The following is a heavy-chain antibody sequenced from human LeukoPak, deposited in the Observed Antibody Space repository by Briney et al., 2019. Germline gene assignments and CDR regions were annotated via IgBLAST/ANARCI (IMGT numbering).Heavy chain of an antibody. D-gene: IGHD3-22*01. CDR3: ARDYYYDSSGFFRY. V-gene: IGHV3-11*04. J-gene: IGHJ4*02. Sequence: GGSLRLSCAASGFTFSDYYMSWIRQAPGKGLEWVSYISSSGSTIYYADSVKGRFTISRDNAKNSLYLQMSSLRAEDTAVYYCARDYYYDSSGFFRYWGQGTLVTVSS. CDR1: GFTFSDYY. CDR2: ISSSGSTI.